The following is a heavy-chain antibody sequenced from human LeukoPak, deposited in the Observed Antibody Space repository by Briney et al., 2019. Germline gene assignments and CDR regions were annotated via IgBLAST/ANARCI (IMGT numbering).Heavy chain of an antibody. J-gene: IGHJ4*02. CDR1: GFIFRSYW. D-gene: IGHD2-2*01. Sequence: GGSLRFSCAASGFIFRSYWMSWVRQAPGKGLEWVANIKQDGSEKYYVDSVKGRFTISRDNAKSSLYLQMNSLRAEDTAVYYCASTSRYCSSTTCYTFDYWGQGALVTVSS. CDR2: IKQDGSEK. CDR3: ASTSRYCSSTTCYTFDY. V-gene: IGHV3-7*01.